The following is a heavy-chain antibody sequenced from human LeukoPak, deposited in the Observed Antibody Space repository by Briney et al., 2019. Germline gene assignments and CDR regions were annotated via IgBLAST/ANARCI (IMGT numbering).Heavy chain of an antibody. CDR3: AREGSSSWYGNAFDI. J-gene: IGHJ3*02. CDR2: ISSSSSTI. CDR1: GFTFSSYS. D-gene: IGHD6-13*01. Sequence: PGGSLRLSCAASGFTFSSYSMNWVRQAPGKGLEWVPYISSSSSTIYYADSVKGRFTISRDNAKNSLYLQMNSLRAEDTAVYYCAREGSSSWYGNAFDIWGQGTMVTVSS. V-gene: IGHV3-48*01.